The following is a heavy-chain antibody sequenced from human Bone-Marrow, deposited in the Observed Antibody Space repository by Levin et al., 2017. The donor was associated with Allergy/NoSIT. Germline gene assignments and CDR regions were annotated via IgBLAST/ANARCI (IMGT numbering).Heavy chain of an antibody. CDR2: ISDSGGSK. D-gene: IGHD2-8*01. Sequence: LSLTCAASGFIFSNYAMSWVRQAPGKGLEWVSVISDSGGSKHYGDAVKGRFIISRDNSQNTVYLQINSLRAEDTAVYYCAKGTKAQENYFYSGMDVWGQGTTVTVSS. V-gene: IGHV3-23*01. CDR3: AKGTKAQENYFYSGMDV. CDR1: GFIFSNYA. J-gene: IGHJ6*02.